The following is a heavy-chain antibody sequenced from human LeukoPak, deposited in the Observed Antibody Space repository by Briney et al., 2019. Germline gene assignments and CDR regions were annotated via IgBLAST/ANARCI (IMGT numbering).Heavy chain of an antibody. CDR1: GFTFSDYY. CDR3: AKVPAAATGGFDY. Sequence: GGSLRLSCAGSGFTFSDYYMSWIRQAPGKGLEWVAFIRYDGSNKYYADSVKGRFTISRDNSKNTLYLQMNSLRAEDTAVYYCAKVPAAATGGFDYWGQGTLVTVSS. J-gene: IGHJ4*02. V-gene: IGHV3-30*02. D-gene: IGHD2-2*01. CDR2: IRYDGSNK.